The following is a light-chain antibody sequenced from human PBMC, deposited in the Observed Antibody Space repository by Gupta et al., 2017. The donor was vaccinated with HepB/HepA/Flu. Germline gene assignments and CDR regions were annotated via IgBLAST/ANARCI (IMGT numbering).Light chain of an antibody. V-gene: IGKV1-39*01. CDR1: QSINGY. CDR2: ATS. J-gene: IGKJ2*01. CDR3: QQTFTAPTT. Sequence: DIQMTQSPLFLSASVGDRVTLICRASQSINGYLNWYQQKVGTAPKLLIYATSTLQSGVPSRFSGSGYGTDFTLSISDVQPEDFATYYCQQTFTAPTTFGQGTKLDLK.